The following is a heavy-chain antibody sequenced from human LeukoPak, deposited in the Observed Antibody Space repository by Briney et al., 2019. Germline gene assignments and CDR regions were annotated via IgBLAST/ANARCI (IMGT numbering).Heavy chain of an antibody. V-gene: IGHV4-4*02. CDR2: IYHSGST. CDR3: AREVRGDFDY. Sequence: PSETLSLTCAVSGGSISSSNWWSWVRQPPGKGLEWIGEIYHSGSTNYNPSLKSRVTISVDTSKNQFSLKLSSVTAADTAVYYRAREVRGDFDYWGQGTLVTVSS. J-gene: IGHJ4*02. CDR1: GGSISSSNW. D-gene: IGHD3-16*01.